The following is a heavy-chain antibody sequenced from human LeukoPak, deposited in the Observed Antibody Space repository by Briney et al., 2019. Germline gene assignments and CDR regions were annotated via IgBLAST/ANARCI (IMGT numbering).Heavy chain of an antibody. V-gene: IGHV3-7*01. CDR2: IKQDGSEK. J-gene: IGHJ4*02. Sequence: GGSLRLSCAASGFTFSGYWMSWVRQAPGKGLEWVANIKQDGSEKYYVDSVKGRFTISRDNAENSLYLQMNSLTAEDTVVYYCARYGVDSSGYYFFDYWGQGTLVTVSS. D-gene: IGHD6-19*01. CDR3: ARYGVDSSGYYFFDY. CDR1: GFTFSGYW.